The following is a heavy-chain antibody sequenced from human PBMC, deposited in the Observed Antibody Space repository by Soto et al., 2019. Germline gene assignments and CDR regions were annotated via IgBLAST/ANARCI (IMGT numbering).Heavy chain of an antibody. CDR2: ISGSGGST. Sequence: GGSLRLSCAASGFTFSSYAMSWVRQAPGKGLEWVSAISGSGGSTYYADSVKGRFTTSRDNSKNTLYLQMNSLRAEDTAVYYCAKSLRYCSSTSCYYFDYWGQGTLVTVSS. J-gene: IGHJ4*02. CDR1: GFTFSSYA. V-gene: IGHV3-23*01. D-gene: IGHD2-2*01. CDR3: AKSLRYCSSTSCYYFDY.